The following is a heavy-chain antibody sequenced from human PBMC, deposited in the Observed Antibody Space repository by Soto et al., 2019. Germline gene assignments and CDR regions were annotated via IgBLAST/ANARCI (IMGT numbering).Heavy chain of an antibody. Sequence: SETLSLTCAVYGGSFSGYYWSWIRQPPGKGLEWVGEINHSGSTNYNPSLKSRVTISVDTSKNQFSLKLSSVTAADTAVYYCASRARLRIKSLGMDVWGQGTTVTVSS. CDR1: GGSFSGYY. CDR2: INHSGST. J-gene: IGHJ6*02. CDR3: ASRARLRIKSLGMDV. V-gene: IGHV4-34*01. D-gene: IGHD3-16*02.